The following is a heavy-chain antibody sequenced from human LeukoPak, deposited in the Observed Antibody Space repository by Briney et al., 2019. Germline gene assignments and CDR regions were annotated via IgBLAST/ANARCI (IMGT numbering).Heavy chain of an antibody. CDR1: GGSFRGYY. J-gene: IGHJ3*02. Sequence: SETLSLTCAVYGGSFRGYYWSWIRQPPGKGPEWIGEIDHRGSTNYNPSPKSRVTISVDTSKNQFSLKLSSVTAADTAVYYCAREVAALRSAFDIWGQGTMVTVSS. CDR2: IDHRGST. V-gene: IGHV4-34*01. D-gene: IGHD2-15*01. CDR3: AREVAALRSAFDI.